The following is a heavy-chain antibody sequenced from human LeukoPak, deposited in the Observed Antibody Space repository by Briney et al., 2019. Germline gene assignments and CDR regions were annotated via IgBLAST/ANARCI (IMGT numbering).Heavy chain of an antibody. Sequence: GGSLRLSCAASGITFNNYEMNWVRQAPGKGLEWVAFIRYDGSNKYYADSVKGRFTISRDNSKNTLYLQMNSLRAEDTAVYYCAKIGMDYMDVWGKGTTVTISS. D-gene: IGHD1-14*01. J-gene: IGHJ6*03. CDR1: GITFNNYE. V-gene: IGHV3-30*02. CDR2: IRYDGSNK. CDR3: AKIGMDYMDV.